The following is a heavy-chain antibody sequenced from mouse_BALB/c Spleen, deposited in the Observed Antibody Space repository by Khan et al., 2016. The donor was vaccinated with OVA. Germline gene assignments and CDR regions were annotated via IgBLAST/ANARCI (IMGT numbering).Heavy chain of an antibody. Sequence: VQLKQSGPELVKPGASVKISCKASGYSFTDYFMNWVMQSHGKSLEWIGRINPHIGETLYNQKFKGKATLTVDESSSTAHMELRSLASEDSAVYYCARKNGSDFDYWGQGTTLTVSS. V-gene: IGHV1-20*02. CDR2: INPHIGET. CDR1: GYSFTDYF. J-gene: IGHJ2*01. CDR3: ARKNGSDFDY. D-gene: IGHD1-1*01.